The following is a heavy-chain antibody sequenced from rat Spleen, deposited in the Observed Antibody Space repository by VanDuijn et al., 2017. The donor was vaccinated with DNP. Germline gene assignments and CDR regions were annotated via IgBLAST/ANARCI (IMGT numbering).Heavy chain of an antibody. CDR3: ISNPHIITAAPFDY. CDR1: GFTFSNYG. J-gene: IGHJ2*01. Sequence: EVQLVESDGGLVQPGRSLKLSCAVSGFTFSNYGMHWIRQAPTKGLEWVTFISYDGGNTYYRDSVKGRFTISRDNAKSTLYLQVNSLRSEDTATYYCISNPHIITAAPFDYWGQGVMVTVSS. D-gene: IGHD1-10*01. V-gene: IGHV5-29*01. CDR2: ISYDGGNT.